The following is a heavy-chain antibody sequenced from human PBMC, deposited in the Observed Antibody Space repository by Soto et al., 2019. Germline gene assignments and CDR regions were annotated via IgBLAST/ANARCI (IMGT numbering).Heavy chain of an antibody. Sequence: XSVKVSCKASVYTFTSYYMHWVRQAPGQGLEWMGIINPSGGSTSYAQKFQGRVTMIRDTSTSTVYMELSSLRSEDTAVYYCARDRGDQGSFDYWGQGTLVTGSS. CDR3: ARDRGDQGSFDY. CDR2: INPSGGST. V-gene: IGHV1-46*01. D-gene: IGHD2-21*02. CDR1: VYTFTSYY. J-gene: IGHJ4*02.